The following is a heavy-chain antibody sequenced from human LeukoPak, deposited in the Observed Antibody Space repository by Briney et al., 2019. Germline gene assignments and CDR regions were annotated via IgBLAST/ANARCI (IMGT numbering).Heavy chain of an antibody. CDR1: GGSISSYY. Sequence: PSETLSLTCTVSGGSISSYYWSWLRQPPGKGLEWIGYIYYSGSTNYNPSLKSRVTISVDTSKNQFSLKLSSVTAADTAVYYCARQLAVNWFDPWGQGTLVTVSS. J-gene: IGHJ5*02. CDR3: ARQLAVNWFDP. CDR2: IYYSGST. V-gene: IGHV4-59*08. D-gene: IGHD4-17*01.